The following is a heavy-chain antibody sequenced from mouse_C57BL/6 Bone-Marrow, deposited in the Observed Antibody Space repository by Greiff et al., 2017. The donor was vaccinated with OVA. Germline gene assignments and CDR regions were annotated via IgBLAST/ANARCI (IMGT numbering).Heavy chain of an antibody. CDR3: ALLTTVVATRYFDV. Sequence: LVESGAELVRPGTSVKMSCKASGYTFTNYWIGWAKQRPGHGLEWIGDIYPGGGYTNYNEKFKGKATLTADKSSSTAYMQFSSLTSEDSAIYYCALLTTVVATRYFDVWGTGTTVTVSS. D-gene: IGHD1-1*01. J-gene: IGHJ1*03. CDR1: GYTFTNYW. CDR2: IYPGGGYT. V-gene: IGHV1-63*01.